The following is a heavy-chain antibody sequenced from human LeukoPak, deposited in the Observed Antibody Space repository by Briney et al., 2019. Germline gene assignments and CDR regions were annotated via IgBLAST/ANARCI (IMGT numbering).Heavy chain of an antibody. CDR1: GFTFSSYG. D-gene: IGHD3-10*01. V-gene: IGHV3-30*19. CDR2: ISYDGSNK. J-gene: IGHJ4*02. Sequence: GGSLRLSCAASGFTFSSYGMHWVRQAPGKGLEWVAVISYDGSNKYYADSVKGRFTISRDNSKNTLYLQMNSLRAEDTAVYYCAREFMVRGVINSPYYFDYWGQGTLVTVSS. CDR3: AREFMVRGVINSPYYFDY.